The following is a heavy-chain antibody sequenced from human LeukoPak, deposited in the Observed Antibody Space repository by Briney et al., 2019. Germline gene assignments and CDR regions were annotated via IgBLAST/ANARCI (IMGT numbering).Heavy chain of an antibody. Sequence: SETLSLTCTVSGGSITSSSYYWGWIRQPPGKGLEWIGSIYYSGSTYYNPSLKSRVTISVDTSKNQFSLRLSSVTAADTAVYYCARSVVVVITTRGEHDAFDIWGQGTMVTVSS. D-gene: IGHD3-22*01. V-gene: IGHV4-39*07. J-gene: IGHJ3*02. CDR1: GGSITSSSYY. CDR2: IYYSGST. CDR3: ARSVVVVITTRGEHDAFDI.